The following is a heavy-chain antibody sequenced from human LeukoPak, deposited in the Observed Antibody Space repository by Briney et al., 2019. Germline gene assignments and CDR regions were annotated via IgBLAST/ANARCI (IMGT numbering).Heavy chain of an antibody. CDR1: GFTFSSYW. V-gene: IGHV3-7*01. Sequence: GGSLRLSCAASGFTFSSYWMSWVRQAPGKGLEWVANIKQDGSEKYYVDSVKGRFTISRDNAKNSLYLQMNSLRAEDTAVYYCAGEVLLWFGEGGGFDYWGQGTLVTVSS. CDR3: AGEVLLWFGEGGGFDY. J-gene: IGHJ4*02. D-gene: IGHD3-10*01. CDR2: IKQDGSEK.